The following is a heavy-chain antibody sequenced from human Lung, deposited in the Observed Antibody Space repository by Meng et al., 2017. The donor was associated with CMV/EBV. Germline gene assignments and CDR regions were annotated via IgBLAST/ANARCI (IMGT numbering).Heavy chain of an antibody. CDR2: IIPIFGIP. CDR1: GDTFSNYA. V-gene: IGHV1-69*05. Sequence: SVXVSXKASGDTFSNYAVSWVRQAPGQGLEWMGGIIPIFGIPNYARNFKGKITISTDGSTVYMEINSLRSEDKATGYCAHSGSTTWYTCCMGLWGQGPMVTVSS. CDR3: AHSGSTTWYTCCMGL. J-gene: IGHJ1*01. D-gene: IGHD2-15*01.